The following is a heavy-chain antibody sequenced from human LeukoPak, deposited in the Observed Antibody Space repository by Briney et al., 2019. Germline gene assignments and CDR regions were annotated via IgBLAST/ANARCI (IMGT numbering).Heavy chain of an antibody. V-gene: IGHV4-59*02. D-gene: IGHD1-26*01. CDR2: IYYRGST. CDR3: ARDTYSGIYYPYYYYYYMDV. Sequence: SETLSLTCTVSGGSVSSYYWSWIRQPPGKGLEWIGYIYYRGSTNYNPSLKSRVTISLDTSKNQFSLKVSSVTAADTAVYYCARDTYSGIYYPYYYYYYMDVWGKGTTVTVSS. J-gene: IGHJ6*03. CDR1: GGSVSSYY.